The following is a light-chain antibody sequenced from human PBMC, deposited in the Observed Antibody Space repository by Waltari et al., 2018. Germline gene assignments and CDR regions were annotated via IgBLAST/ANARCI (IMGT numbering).Light chain of an antibody. Sequence: QSALTQPASVSGSPGQSITLSCTRTSSDVGGFNYVPWYQQHPGKAPKFMIYDVSQRPSGVSNRFSGSKSGNTASLTISGLQAEDEADYYCSSYTSNNIWVFGGGTKLTVL. V-gene: IGLV2-14*01. CDR3: SSYTSNNIWV. J-gene: IGLJ3*02. CDR2: DVS. CDR1: SSDVGGFNY.